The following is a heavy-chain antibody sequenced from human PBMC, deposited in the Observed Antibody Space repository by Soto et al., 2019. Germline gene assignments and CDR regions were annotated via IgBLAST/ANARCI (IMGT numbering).Heavy chain of an antibody. Sequence: PSETLSLTCTVSNASILTSIYYWAWIRQPPGKGLEWIGTVYYTGTTYYNPSLQSRVTISIDTSKNQFSLNLRSVTAADTAVYYCARNWNIALVPAAYFDSPGQGTTVTV. J-gene: IGHJ4*02. V-gene: IGHV4-39*01. CDR3: ARNWNIALVPAAYFDS. CDR2: VYYTGTT. CDR1: NASILTSIYY. D-gene: IGHD2-2*01.